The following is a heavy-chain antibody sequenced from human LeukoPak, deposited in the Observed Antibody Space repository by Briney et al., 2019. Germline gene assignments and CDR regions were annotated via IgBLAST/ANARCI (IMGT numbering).Heavy chain of an antibody. Sequence: GGSLRLSCGASGFTFSSYGMNWVRQAPGKGLEWVAGISYDGSNKHFADSVKGRFTVSRDNSKNTVYLQMNSLRAEDTAVYYCGKGGGGVLDCWGQGTLVTVFS. D-gene: IGHD3-16*01. CDR3: GKGGGGVLDC. V-gene: IGHV3-30*18. CDR2: ISYDGSNK. CDR1: GFTFSSYG. J-gene: IGHJ4*02.